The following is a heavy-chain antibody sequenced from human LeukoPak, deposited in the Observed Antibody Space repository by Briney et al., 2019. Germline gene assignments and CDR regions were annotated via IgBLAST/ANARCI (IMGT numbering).Heavy chain of an antibody. CDR2: IYPSGST. D-gene: IGHD3-10*01. V-gene: IGHV4-59*01. J-gene: IGHJ5*02. CDR3: ARGGYYYGSGELNWFDP. CDR1: RGSISSYY. Sequence: KPSETLSLTCTVSRGSISSYYWSWIRQPPGKGLEWIGYIYPSGSTKYNPSLKSRVTISVDTSKNQFSLKLSSVTAADTAGYYCARGGYYYGSGELNWFDPWGQGTLVSVPS.